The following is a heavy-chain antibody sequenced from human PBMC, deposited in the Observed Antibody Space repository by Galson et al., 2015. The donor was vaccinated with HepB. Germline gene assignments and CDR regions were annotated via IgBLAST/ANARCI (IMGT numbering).Heavy chain of an antibody. J-gene: IGHJ3*02. D-gene: IGHD2-15*01. CDR1: GFTFSSYA. CDR3: AKSKAALEAFDI. CDR2: ISGSGGST. V-gene: IGHV3-23*01. Sequence: SLRLSCAASGFTFSSYAMSWVRQAPGKGLEWVSAISGSGGSTYYADSVKGRFTISRDNSKNTLYLQMNSLRAEDTAVYYCAKSKAALEAFDIWGQGTMVTVSS.